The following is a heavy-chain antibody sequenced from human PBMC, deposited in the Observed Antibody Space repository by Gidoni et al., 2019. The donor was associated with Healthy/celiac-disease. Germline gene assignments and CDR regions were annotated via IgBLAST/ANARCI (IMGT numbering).Heavy chain of an antibody. D-gene: IGHD6-6*01. V-gene: IGHV3-11*01. CDR1: GFPFSDYY. CDR3: AREAIAARNEGYYYYGMDV. J-gene: IGHJ6*02. Sequence: QVQLVESGGGLVKPGWSLRLSCAASGFPFSDYYMSWIRQAPGKGLEWVSYISSSGSTIYYADSVKGRFTISRDNAKNSLYLQMNSLRAEDTAVYYCAREAIAARNEGYYYYGMDVWGQGTTVTVSS. CDR2: ISSSGSTI.